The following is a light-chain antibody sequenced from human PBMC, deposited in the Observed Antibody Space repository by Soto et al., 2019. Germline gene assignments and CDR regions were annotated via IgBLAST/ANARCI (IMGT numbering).Light chain of an antibody. CDR1: QSISSW. Sequence: DIQMTQSPSTLSASVGDRVTITCRASQSISSWLAWYQQKPGKAPKFLIYKASGLESGVPSRFSGSGSGTEFTLTISSLQPDDFATYYCQQYSSWYTFGQGTKLEIK. CDR3: QQYSSWYT. V-gene: IGKV1-5*03. CDR2: KAS. J-gene: IGKJ2*01.